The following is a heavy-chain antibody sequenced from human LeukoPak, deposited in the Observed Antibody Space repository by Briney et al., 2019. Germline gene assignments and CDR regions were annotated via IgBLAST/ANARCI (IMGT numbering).Heavy chain of an antibody. Sequence: GGSLRLSCAASGFTFSDYYMNWIRQPPGKGLERVSYISSSGSTIYYADSVKGRFTISRDNAKNSLYLQMNSLRAEDTAVYFCARYSSDFGWLDPWGQGTLVTVSS. J-gene: IGHJ5*02. D-gene: IGHD6-19*01. CDR3: ARYSSDFGWLDP. V-gene: IGHV3-11*04. CDR2: ISSSGSTI. CDR1: GFTFSDYY.